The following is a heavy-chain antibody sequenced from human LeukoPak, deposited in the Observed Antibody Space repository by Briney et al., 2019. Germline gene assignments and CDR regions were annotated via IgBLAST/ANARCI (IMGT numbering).Heavy chain of an antibody. Sequence: ASVKVSCKASGYTFTSYDINWVRQATGQGLEWMGWMNPNSGNTGYAQKFQGRVTMTRNTSISTAYMELSSLRSEDTAVCYCARMAYYDFWSGYDWGQGTLVTVSS. J-gene: IGHJ4*02. V-gene: IGHV1-8*01. CDR3: ARMAYYDFWSGYD. D-gene: IGHD3-3*01. CDR1: GYTFTSYD. CDR2: MNPNSGNT.